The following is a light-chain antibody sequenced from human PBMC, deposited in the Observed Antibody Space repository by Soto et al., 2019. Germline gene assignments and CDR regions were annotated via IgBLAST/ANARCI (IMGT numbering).Light chain of an antibody. J-gene: IGKJ1*01. CDR2: MGF. Sequence: EIWMTQSPLSLPFTPGEASSISCRSSQSLLRKSGDKYFNWYLQRRVQSXQLXGYMGFKRASGVPDRFSGSGSGTYFTLTISRVEPEDAGVYYCMQALQTPRTFGQGTKV. V-gene: IGKV2-28*01. CDR1: QSLLRKSGDKY. CDR3: MQALQTPRT.